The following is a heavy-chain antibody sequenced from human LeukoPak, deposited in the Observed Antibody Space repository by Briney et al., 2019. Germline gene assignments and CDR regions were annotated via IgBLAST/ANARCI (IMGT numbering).Heavy chain of an antibody. CDR2: ISSSGSTI. D-gene: IGHD6-19*01. V-gene: IGHV3-48*03. CDR3: ARDRPIYSSGWFYYFDY. CDR1: GFTFSSYE. J-gene: IGHJ4*02. Sequence: PGGSLRLSCAASGFTFSSYEMSWVRQAPGKGLEWVSYISSSGSTIYYADSVKGRFTISRDNAKNSLYLQMNSLRAEDTAVYYCARDRPIYSSGWFYYFDYWGQGTLVTVSS.